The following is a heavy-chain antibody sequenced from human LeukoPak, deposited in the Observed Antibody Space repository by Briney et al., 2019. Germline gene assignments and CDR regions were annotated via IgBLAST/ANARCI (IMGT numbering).Heavy chain of an antibody. V-gene: IGHV4-34*01. J-gene: IGHJ4*02. D-gene: IGHD2-2*01. Sequence: SETLSLTCAVYGGSFSGYYWSWIRQPPGKGLEWIGSIYYSGSTYYNPSLKSRVTISVDTSKNQFSLKLSSVTAADTAVYYCARHRDQLLAYFDYWGQGTLVTVSS. CDR3: ARHRDQLLAYFDY. CDR1: GGSFSGYY. CDR2: IYYSGST.